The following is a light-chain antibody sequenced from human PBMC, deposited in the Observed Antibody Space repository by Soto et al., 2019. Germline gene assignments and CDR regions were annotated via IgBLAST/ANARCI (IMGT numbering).Light chain of an antibody. V-gene: IGLV2-14*01. CDR1: SSDVGGYDY. CDR3: SSYTRSSTEV. Sequence: ALTQPASVSGSPGQSITISCTGTSSDVGGYDYVSWYQQHPGKAPKPMIYDVSSRPSGVSNRFSASKSGNTASLTISGLQAEDEADYYCSSYTRSSTEVFGTGTKVTVL. CDR2: DVS. J-gene: IGLJ1*01.